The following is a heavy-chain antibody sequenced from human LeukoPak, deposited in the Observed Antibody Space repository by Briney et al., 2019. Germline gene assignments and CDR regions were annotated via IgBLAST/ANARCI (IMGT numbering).Heavy chain of an antibody. CDR3: AKSDYYDSSGHPSSFEY. CDR2: VSGSGDTT. Sequence: GGSLSLSCAAWGFPFSSYAMRWARQAPGKGVEGGSVVSGSGDTTYYADSVKGRFTISRDNSKSTLYLQMNSLRAEDTAVYYCAKSDYYDSSGHPSSFEYWGQGTLVTVSS. J-gene: IGHJ4*02. CDR1: GFPFSSYA. D-gene: IGHD3-22*01. V-gene: IGHV3-23*01.